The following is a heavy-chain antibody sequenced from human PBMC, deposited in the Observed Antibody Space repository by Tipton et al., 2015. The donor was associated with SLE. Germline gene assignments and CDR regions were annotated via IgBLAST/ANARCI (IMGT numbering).Heavy chain of an antibody. CDR2: ISSSGSTI. CDR1: GFTFSSYE. Sequence: SLRLSCAASGFTFSSYEMNWVRQAPGKGLEWVSYISSSGSTIYYADSVKGRFTISRDNAKNSLYLQMNSLRAEDTALYYCARARDYYDTSGCDYWGQGTLVTVSS. CDR3: ARARDYYDTSGCDY. V-gene: IGHV3-48*03. D-gene: IGHD3-22*01. J-gene: IGHJ4*02.